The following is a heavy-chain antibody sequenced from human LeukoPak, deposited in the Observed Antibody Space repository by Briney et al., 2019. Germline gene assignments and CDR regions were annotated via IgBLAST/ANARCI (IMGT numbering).Heavy chain of an antibody. CDR3: ARRGAIFGVVVFDY. V-gene: IGHV4-39*01. CDR2: IYYSGST. CDR1: GGSISSSSYY. J-gene: IGHJ4*02. D-gene: IGHD3-3*01. Sequence: SETLSLTCTVSGGSISSSSYYWGWIRQPPGKGLEWIGSIYYSGSTYYNPSLKSRVTISVDTSKNQFSLKLSSVTAADTAVYYCARRGAIFGVVVFDYWGQGALVTVSS.